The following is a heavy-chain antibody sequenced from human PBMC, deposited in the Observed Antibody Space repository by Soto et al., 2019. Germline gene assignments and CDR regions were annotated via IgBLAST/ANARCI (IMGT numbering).Heavy chain of an antibody. Sequence: QVQLVQSGAAVKKPGSSVKVSCKASGGTFRSYAISWVRQAPGQGLEWMGGIMPIFGTANYAQKLQGRVTITADKSTSTGYMELISLRSEDTDVYYCAKSGYCTNGVCFLYYYYYGMDVWGQGATVTVSS. D-gene: IGHD2-8*01. V-gene: IGHV1-69*06. J-gene: IGHJ6*02. CDR1: GGTFRSYA. CDR3: AKSGYCTNGVCFLYYYYYGMDV. CDR2: IMPIFGTA.